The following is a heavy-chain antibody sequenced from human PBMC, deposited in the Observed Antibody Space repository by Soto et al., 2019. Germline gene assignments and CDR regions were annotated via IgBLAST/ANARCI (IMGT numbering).Heavy chain of an antibody. V-gene: IGHV3-21*04. CDR3: ARAISYYYDSSGYSFDY. CDR2: ITSSSSYI. CDR1: GFTFSIYS. D-gene: IGHD3-22*01. J-gene: IGHJ4*02. Sequence: GGSLRLSCAASGFTFSIYSMNWVRQAPGKGLEWVSSITSSSSYIYYADSVKGRFTISRDNAKNSLYLQMNSLTAADTAVYYCARAISYYYDSSGYSFDYWGQGTLVTVSS.